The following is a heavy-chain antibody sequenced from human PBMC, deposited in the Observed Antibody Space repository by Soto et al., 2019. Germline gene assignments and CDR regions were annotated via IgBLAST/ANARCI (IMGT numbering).Heavy chain of an antibody. V-gene: IGHV3-23*01. J-gene: IGHJ4*02. CDR1: GFTLSAYA. CDR2: VSGSGGST. Sequence: EVQLLESGGGVVQPGGSLRLSCVVSGFTLSAYAMSWVRQAPGKGLEWVSTVSGSGGSTYYADSVRGRFSISRDNSKNNLYLQLSSLRADDTAVYYCTNRGGGFDHWGQGTLVTVSS. CDR3: TNRGGGFDH. D-gene: IGHD3-16*01.